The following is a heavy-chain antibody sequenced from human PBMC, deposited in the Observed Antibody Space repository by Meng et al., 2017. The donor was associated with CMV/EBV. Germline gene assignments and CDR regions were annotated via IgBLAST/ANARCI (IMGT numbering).Heavy chain of an antibody. D-gene: IGHD2-21*01. CDR3: ARGLILSRSIAYCGGDCYYLVRHWFDP. Sequence: ASVKVSCKASGYTFTGYYMHWVRQAPGQGLEWMGWINANSGGTNYAVKFQGRVTMTRDTSITTAYMELSRLRSDDTAVYYCARGLILSRSIAYCGGDCYYLVRHWFDPWGQGTLVTVSS. CDR2: INANSGGT. CDR1: GYTFTGYY. J-gene: IGHJ5*02. V-gene: IGHV1-2*02.